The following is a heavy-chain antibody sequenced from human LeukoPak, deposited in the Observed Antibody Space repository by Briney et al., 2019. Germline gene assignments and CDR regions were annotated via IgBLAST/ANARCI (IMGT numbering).Heavy chain of an antibody. CDR3: ARTYGSGSYYKYYYDY. D-gene: IGHD3-10*01. CDR1: GYAFTSYY. J-gene: IGHJ4*02. CDR2: INPGAGDT. V-gene: IGHV1-46*01. Sequence: ASVKVSCKASGYAFTSYYIHWVRQAPGQGLEWMGMINPGAGDTTYAQKFQNRVTMTRDTSTSTVYMELSSLRSEDTAMYYCARTYGSGSYYKYYYDYWGQGALVTVSP.